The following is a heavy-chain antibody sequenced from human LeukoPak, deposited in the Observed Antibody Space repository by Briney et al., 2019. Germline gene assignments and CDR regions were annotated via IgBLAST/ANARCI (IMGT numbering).Heavy chain of an antibody. CDR1: GFTFSSYW. CDR3: AKDRGGMTTVTMDY. J-gene: IGHJ4*02. V-gene: IGHV3-23*01. CDR2: ISGSGGST. D-gene: IGHD4-17*01. Sequence: GGSLRLSCAASGFTFSSYWMSWVRQAPGKGLEWVSAISGSGGSTYYADSVKGRFTISRDNSKNTLYLQMNSLRAEDTAVYYCAKDRGGMTTVTMDYWGQGTLVTVSS.